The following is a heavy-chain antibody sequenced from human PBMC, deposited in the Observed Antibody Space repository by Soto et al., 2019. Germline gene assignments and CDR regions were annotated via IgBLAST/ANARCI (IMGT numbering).Heavy chain of an antibody. V-gene: IGHV1-69*13. CDR3: AKAAIHGSSWYFWFDP. J-gene: IGHJ5*02. CDR1: GGTFSRHA. D-gene: IGHD6-13*01. Sequence: SVKVSCKTSGGTFSRHAINWVRQAPGQGLEWMGGIIPLFGTTNYAQKFKGRVSISADESTSTAYMELSSLTSEDAAVYYCAKAAIHGSSWYFWFDPWGQGTLVTVSS. CDR2: IIPLFGTT.